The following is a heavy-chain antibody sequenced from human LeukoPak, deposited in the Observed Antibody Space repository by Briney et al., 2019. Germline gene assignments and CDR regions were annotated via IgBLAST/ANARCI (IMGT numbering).Heavy chain of an antibody. V-gene: IGHV3-20*04. CDR2: INWNGGST. Sequence: GGSLRLSCAASGFTFDDYGMSWVPQAPGKGLEWVSGINWNGGSTGYADSVKGRFTISRDNAKNSLYLQMNSLRAEDTALYYCPRVSSRDIVVVPAAPFDNWGQGTLVTVSS. J-gene: IGHJ4*02. CDR3: PRVSSRDIVVVPAAPFDN. CDR1: GFTFDDYG. D-gene: IGHD2-2*01.